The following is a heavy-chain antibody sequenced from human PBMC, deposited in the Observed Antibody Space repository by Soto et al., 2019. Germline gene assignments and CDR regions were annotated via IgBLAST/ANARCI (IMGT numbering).Heavy chain of an antibody. CDR2: IDPSSGTT. Sequence: ASVKVSCKASGFTFSNYGLNWVRQAPGQGLEWMGIIDPSSGTTSYTQKFQERVTMTRDTSMSTVYMELSRLRSEDTAVYYCARGAVVVPNGLIAGMDVWGLGTTVTVSS. CDR1: GFTFSNYG. V-gene: IGHV1-46*01. J-gene: IGHJ6*02. D-gene: IGHD2-2*01. CDR3: ARGAVVVPNGLIAGMDV.